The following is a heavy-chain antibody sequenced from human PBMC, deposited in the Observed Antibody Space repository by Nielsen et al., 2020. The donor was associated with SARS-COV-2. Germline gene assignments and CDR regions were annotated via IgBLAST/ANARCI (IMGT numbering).Heavy chain of an antibody. D-gene: IGHD3-22*01. CDR1: GFSFSSYA. CDR3: AKDRGVVTRSPLDY. Sequence: GGSLRLSCAASGFSFSSYAMSWVRQAPGKGLEWVSTISGSGGSTYYADSVKGRFTSSRDNSKNTLYLQMNSLRAEDTAVYYCAKDRGVVTRSPLDYWGQGTLVTVSS. J-gene: IGHJ4*02. CDR2: ISGSGGST. V-gene: IGHV3-23*01.